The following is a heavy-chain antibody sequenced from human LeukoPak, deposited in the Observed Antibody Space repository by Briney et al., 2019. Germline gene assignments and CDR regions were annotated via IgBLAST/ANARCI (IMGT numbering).Heavy chain of an antibody. CDR3: ARVLLMTTDAFDI. CDR1: GFTVSSNY. D-gene: IGHD4-17*01. V-gene: IGHV3-53*01. Sequence: GGSLRLSCAASGFTVSSNYMSWVRQAPGKGLEWVSVIYSGGSTYYADSVKGRFTISRDDSKNTLYLQMNSLRAEDTAVYYCARVLLMTTDAFDIWGQGTMVTVSS. J-gene: IGHJ3*02. CDR2: IYSGGST.